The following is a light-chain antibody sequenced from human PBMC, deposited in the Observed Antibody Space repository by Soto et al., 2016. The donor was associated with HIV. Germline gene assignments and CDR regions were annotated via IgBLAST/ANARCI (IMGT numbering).Light chain of an antibody. CDR2: DDS. Sequence: SYELTQPPSLSVAPRKTARITCGGNNVGSKSVQWYQQKPGQAPILVLYDDSDRPSGIPERFSGSNSGDTATLTISRVEAGDGADYYCQVWDASTDLVVFGGGTKLTVL. CDR3: QVWDASTDLVV. CDR1: NVGSKS. J-gene: IGLJ2*01. V-gene: IGLV3-21*03.